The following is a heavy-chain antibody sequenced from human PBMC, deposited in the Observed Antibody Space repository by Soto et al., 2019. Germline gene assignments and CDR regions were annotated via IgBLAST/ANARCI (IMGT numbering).Heavy chain of an antibody. V-gene: IGHV4-59*08. D-gene: IGHD3-22*01. J-gene: IGHJ4*02. Sequence: SETLSLTCTVSGGSINSYYWSWIRQPPGKGLEFIGYIDYAGTTTYNPSLKSRVTISVDMSKNQFSLKLSSVTAAVTAVYYCARLGGYYQALDSWGQGTLVTVSS. CDR3: ARLGGYYQALDS. CDR2: IDYAGTT. CDR1: GGSINSYY.